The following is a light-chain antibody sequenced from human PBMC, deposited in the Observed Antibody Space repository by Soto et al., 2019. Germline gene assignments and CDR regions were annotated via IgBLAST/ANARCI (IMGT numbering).Light chain of an antibody. CDR1: QSVSSS. V-gene: IGKV3D-15*01. CDR2: GAS. J-gene: IGKJ2*01. Sequence: EIVMTQSPATLSVSPGERATLSCRASQSVSSSLAWYQQKPGQAPRLLIYGASTRATGIPARFSGSGYGTEFSLTISSLQSEDFAVYYCRQYSTWPPIFGQGTKLASK. CDR3: RQYSTWPPI.